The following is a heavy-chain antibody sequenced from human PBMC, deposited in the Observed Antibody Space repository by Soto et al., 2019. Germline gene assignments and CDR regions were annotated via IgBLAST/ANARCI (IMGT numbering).Heavy chain of an antibody. CDR2: IYYSGST. V-gene: IGHV4-31*03. J-gene: IGHJ4*02. CDR3: ARHYGSGSYNFDY. Sequence: QVQLQESGPGLVKPSQTLSLTCTVSGGSISSGGYYWSWIRQHPGKVLEWIGYIYYSGSTYYNPSLKSRVTISVATSKNQFSLKLSSVTAADTPVYYCARHYGSGSYNFDYMGQGTLVTVAA. D-gene: IGHD3-10*01. CDR1: GGSISSGGYY.